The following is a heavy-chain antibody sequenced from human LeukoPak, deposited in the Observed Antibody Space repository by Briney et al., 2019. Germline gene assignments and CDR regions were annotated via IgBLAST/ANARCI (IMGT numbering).Heavy chain of an antibody. CDR1: GFTFSDYY. D-gene: IGHD5-18*01. Sequence: GGSLRLSCAASGFTFSDYYMNWIRQTPGKGLEWIAHISGGADTIEYTDSMKGRFTISRDNARNSLFLQMDSLRVEDTAIYYCAREMNTAMINLDAWGQGTPVTVSS. V-gene: IGHV3-11*01. J-gene: IGHJ5*02. CDR3: AREMNTAMINLDA. CDR2: ISGGADTI.